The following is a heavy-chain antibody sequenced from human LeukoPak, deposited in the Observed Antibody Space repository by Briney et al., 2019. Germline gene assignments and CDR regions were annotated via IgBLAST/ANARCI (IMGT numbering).Heavy chain of an antibody. V-gene: IGHV4-61*02. D-gene: IGHD2/OR15-2a*01. CDR2: MYSSGTT. CDR1: GGSISSGSYS. J-gene: IGHJ4*02. CDR3: ARILSTGYPDY. Sequence: PSETLSLTCTVSGGSISSGSYSWNWIRQPAGKGLEWIGRMYSSGTTNYNPSLKSRVTISVDTSKNEFSLKLSSVTAADTAVYYCARILSTGYPDYWGQGTLVTVSS.